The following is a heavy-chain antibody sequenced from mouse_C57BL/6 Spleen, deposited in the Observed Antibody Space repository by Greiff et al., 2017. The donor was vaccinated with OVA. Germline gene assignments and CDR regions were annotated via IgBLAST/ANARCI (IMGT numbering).Heavy chain of an antibody. Sequence: VQLQQSGPELMKPGASVKLSCKATGYAFTSSWMNWVKQRPGHGLEWIGGILPGDGDTNYNGKFKGKATLTADTSSSTAYMQLSSLTSEDSAVYFCARTYAVWYFDVWGKGTTLTVSS. CDR1: GYAFTSSW. CDR2: ILPGDGDT. CDR3: ARTYAVWYFDV. V-gene: IGHV1-82*01. J-gene: IGHJ1*03. D-gene: IGHD5-1*01.